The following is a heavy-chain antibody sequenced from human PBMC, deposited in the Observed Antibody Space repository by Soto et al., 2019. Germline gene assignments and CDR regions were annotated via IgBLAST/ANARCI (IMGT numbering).Heavy chain of an antibody. Sequence: GGSLRLSCVGSGFSFRDHSMNWVRQPPGKGLQWISYISSSSENIYYADSVKGRFTVSRDNAKNTLFLQMNSLRDDDSAIYYCARLPKGSVVTGWGQGSLVTVS. CDR2: ISSSSENI. CDR1: GFSFRDHS. D-gene: IGHD2-21*02. CDR3: ARLPKGSVVTG. V-gene: IGHV3-48*02. J-gene: IGHJ4*01.